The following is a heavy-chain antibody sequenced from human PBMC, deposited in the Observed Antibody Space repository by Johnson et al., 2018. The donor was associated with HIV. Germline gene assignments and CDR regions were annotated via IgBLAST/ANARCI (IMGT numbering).Heavy chain of an antibody. CDR1: GFTFDDYG. V-gene: IGHV3-20*04. Sequence: VQLVESGGGVVQPGRSLRLSCAASGFTFDDYGMSWVRQGPGKGLEWVSDINWNGGSTGYADSVNGRFTISRDNAKNSLYLQMNSLRDEDTALYYCARAVRVGATTNSAFDFWGQGTMVTVSS. CDR2: INWNGGST. J-gene: IGHJ3*01. CDR3: ARAVRVGATTNSAFDF. D-gene: IGHD1-26*01.